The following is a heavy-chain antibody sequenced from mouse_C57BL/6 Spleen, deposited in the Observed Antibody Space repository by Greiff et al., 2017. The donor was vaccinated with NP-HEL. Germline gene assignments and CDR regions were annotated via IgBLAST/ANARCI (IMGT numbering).Heavy chain of an antibody. V-gene: IGHV14-3*01. CDR1: GFNIKNTY. Sequence: EVKLQESVAELVRPGASVKLSCTASGFNIKNTYMHWVKQRPEQGLEWIGRIDPANGNTKYAPKFQGKATITADTSSNTAYLQLSSLTAEDTAIYYCARSTRYYGSSWFAYWGQGTLVTVSA. CDR3: ARSTRYYGSSWFAY. CDR2: IDPANGNT. J-gene: IGHJ3*01. D-gene: IGHD1-1*01.